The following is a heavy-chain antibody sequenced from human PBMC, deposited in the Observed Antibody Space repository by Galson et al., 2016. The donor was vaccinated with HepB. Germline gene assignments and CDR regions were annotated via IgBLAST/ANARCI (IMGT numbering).Heavy chain of an antibody. D-gene: IGHD6-13*01. CDR2: INPNSGGT. CDR3: ARDMGGLIAAAGTLDD. Sequence: SVKVSCKASGYTFTAYYMHWVRQAPGQDLEWMGWINPNSGGTNFAQKFQGRVTMTRDTSITTAYMELSRLRSDDTAIYYCARDMGGLIAAAGTLDDWGQGTLVTVSS. J-gene: IGHJ4*02. V-gene: IGHV1-2*02. CDR1: GYTFTAYY.